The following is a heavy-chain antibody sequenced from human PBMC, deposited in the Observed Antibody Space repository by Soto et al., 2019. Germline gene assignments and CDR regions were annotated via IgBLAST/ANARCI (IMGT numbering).Heavy chain of an antibody. CDR2: INAGNGNT. Sequence: ASVKVSCKASGYTFTSYAMHWVRQAPGQRLEWMGWINAGNGNTKYSQKFQGRVTITRDTSASTAYMELSSLRSEDTAVYYCARAPIAAAGCWFDPWGQGTLVTVSS. CDR3: ARAPIAAAGCWFDP. J-gene: IGHJ5*02. CDR1: GYTFTSYA. D-gene: IGHD6-13*01. V-gene: IGHV1-3*01.